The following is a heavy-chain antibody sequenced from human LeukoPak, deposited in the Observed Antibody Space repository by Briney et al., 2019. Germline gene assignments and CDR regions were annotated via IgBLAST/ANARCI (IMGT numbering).Heavy chain of an antibody. CDR1: GFIFSSYW. J-gene: IGHJ4*02. CDR3: ARESRGYFDWLSNYYFDY. CDR2: IKQDGSEK. D-gene: IGHD3-9*01. V-gene: IGHV3-7*03. Sequence: GGSLRLSCAASGFIFSSYWMSWVRQAPGKGLEWVANIKQDGSEKYYVDSVKGRFTISRDNAKNSLYLQMNSLRAEDTAVYYCARESRGYFDWLSNYYFDYWGQGTLVTVSS.